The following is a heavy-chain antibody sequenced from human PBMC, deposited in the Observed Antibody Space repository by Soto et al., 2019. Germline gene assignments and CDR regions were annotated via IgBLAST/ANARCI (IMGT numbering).Heavy chain of an antibody. D-gene: IGHD2-21*02. CDR2: ISSSGGRT. Sequence: PGGSLRLSCAASGFTFSSYAMHWVRQAPGKGLEWAAGISSSGGRTNYADSVKGRFTISRDNSKDTLYLQMNSLRAEDTALYYCAKVQEFCGFNCYIVDSWGQGVLVTVSS. CDR3: AKVQEFCGFNCYIVDS. J-gene: IGHJ4*02. V-gene: IGHV3-23*01. CDR1: GFTFSSYA.